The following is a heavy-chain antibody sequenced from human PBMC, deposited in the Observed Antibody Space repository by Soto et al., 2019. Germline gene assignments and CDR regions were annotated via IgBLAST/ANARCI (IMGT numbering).Heavy chain of an antibody. CDR1: GYIFPTYW. D-gene: IGHD1-20*01. CDR2: IYPGDSDT. Sequence: GESLKISCKVSGYIFPTYWIGWVLQMPGKGLDWMGVIYPGDSDTKYSPSFQGQVTISANKSITTAYLQWSSLKASDTAMYYCARQEDLTGTVDYSYGYWGQETLVTVSS. CDR3: ARQEDLTGTVDYSYGY. V-gene: IGHV5-51*01. J-gene: IGHJ4*02.